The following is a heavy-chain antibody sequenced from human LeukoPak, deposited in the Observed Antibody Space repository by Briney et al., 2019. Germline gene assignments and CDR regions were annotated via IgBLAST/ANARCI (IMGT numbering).Heavy chain of an antibody. CDR2: IGGNGDTT. D-gene: IGHD2-2*01. V-gene: IGHV3-64D*06. J-gene: IGHJ4*02. CDR1: GFNFRNYP. Sequence: GGSLRPSCAASGFNFRNYPMHWVRQAPGKGLEYVSAIGGNGDTTYYEDSVKGRVTISRDNSKNTLYLQLSSLRVEDTAVYYCVKDEGYCSSVSCSPSYWGQGTLVTVSS. CDR3: VKDEGYCSSVSCSPSY.